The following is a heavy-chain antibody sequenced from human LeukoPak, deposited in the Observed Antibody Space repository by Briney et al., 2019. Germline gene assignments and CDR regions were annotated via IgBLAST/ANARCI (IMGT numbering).Heavy chain of an antibody. D-gene: IGHD3-10*01. CDR2: IYHSGST. CDR1: GYSISSGYY. CDR3: ARGRITMVRGVLGQYYFDY. J-gene: IGHJ4*02. V-gene: IGHV4-38-2*01. Sequence: SETLSLTSAVSGYSISSGYYWGWIRQPPGKGLEWIGSIYHSGSTYYNPSLKSRVTISVDTSKNQFSLKLSSVTAADTAVYYCARGRITMVRGVLGQYYFDYWGQGTLVTVSS.